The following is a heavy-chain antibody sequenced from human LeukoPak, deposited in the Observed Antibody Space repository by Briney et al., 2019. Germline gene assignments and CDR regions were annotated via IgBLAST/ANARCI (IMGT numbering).Heavy chain of an antibody. CDR1: GGSFSGYY. Sequence: SETLSLTCAVYGGSFSGYYWSWIRQPPGKGLEWIGEINHSGSTNYNPSLKSRVTISVDTSKNQFSLKLSSVTAADTAVYYCARDRVRGMVAGIDPWGQGTLVTVSS. J-gene: IGHJ5*02. CDR3: ARDRVRGMVAGIDP. CDR2: INHSGST. D-gene: IGHD6-19*01. V-gene: IGHV4-34*01.